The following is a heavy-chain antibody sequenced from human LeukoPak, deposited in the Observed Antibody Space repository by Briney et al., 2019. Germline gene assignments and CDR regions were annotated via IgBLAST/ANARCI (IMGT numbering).Heavy chain of an antibody. CDR3: ARRRAAAGLYYFDY. Sequence: PSEPLSLTCTVSGYSIRSGYLWGRTRQPPGEGLEWIERIYYSGHTYYNPSLKSRVTISVDTSKNQFSLKLSSVTAADTAVYYCARRRAAAGLYYFDYWGQGTLVTVSS. CDR2: IYYSGHT. CDR1: GYSIRSGYL. D-gene: IGHD6-13*01. J-gene: IGHJ4*02. V-gene: IGHV4-38-2*02.